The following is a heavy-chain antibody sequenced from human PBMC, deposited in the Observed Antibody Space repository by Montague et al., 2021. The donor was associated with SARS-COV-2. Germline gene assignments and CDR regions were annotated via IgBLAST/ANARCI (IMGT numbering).Heavy chain of an antibody. CDR2: VNQSGTT. V-gene: IGHV4-34*01. J-gene: IGHJ4*02. CDR1: GGFFSNYY. D-gene: IGHD1-26*01. CDR3: ARKGSGRSDLAY. Sequence: SETLSLTCAISGGFFSNYYWSWIRQPPGKGLEWIGEVNQSGTTIYNPSLKSRVSMSVDKSWNQFSLRLTSVTAADTAIYYCARKGSGRSDLAYWGQGTLVTVSS.